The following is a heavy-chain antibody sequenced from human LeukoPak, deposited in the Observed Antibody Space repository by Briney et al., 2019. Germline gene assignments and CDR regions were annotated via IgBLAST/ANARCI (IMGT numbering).Heavy chain of an antibody. CDR3: ARGAREVRRYGMDV. D-gene: IGHD3-10*01. CDR1: GGSISSGGYY. Sequence: SQTLSLICTVSGGSISSGGYYWSWIRQLPGKGLEWIGYIYYSGSTYYNPSLKSRVTISVDTSKNQFSLKLSSVTAADTAVYYCARGAREVRRYGMDVWGKGTTVTVSS. J-gene: IGHJ6*04. V-gene: IGHV4-31*03. CDR2: IYYSGST.